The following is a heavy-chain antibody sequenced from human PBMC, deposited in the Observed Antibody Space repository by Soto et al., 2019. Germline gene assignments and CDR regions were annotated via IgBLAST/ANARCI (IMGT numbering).Heavy chain of an antibody. CDR2: IDWDDDK. Sequence: SGPTLVNPTQTLTLTCTFSGFSLSSSGMRVSWIRQPPGKALEWLARIDWDDDKFCSTALKTRLTISKDTSKSQVVLTMTNMDPLDTATYYCARMPAGGDCYYHDYWGQGTLVTVSS. J-gene: IGHJ4*02. V-gene: IGHV2-70*04. CDR1: GFSLSSSGMR. CDR3: ARMPAGGDCYYHDY. D-gene: IGHD2-21*02.